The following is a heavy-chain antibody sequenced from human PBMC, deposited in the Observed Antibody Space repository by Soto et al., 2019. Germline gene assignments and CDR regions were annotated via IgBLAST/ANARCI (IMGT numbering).Heavy chain of an antibody. V-gene: IGHV4-34*01. J-gene: IGHJ3*02. D-gene: IGHD2-15*01. CDR1: GGSFSGYY. CDR2: INHSGST. CDR3: ARADIVVVVAASDAFDI. Sequence: TLSLTCAVYGGSFSGYYWSWIRQPPGKGLEWIGEINHSGSTNYNPSLKSRVTISVDTSKNQFSLKLSSVTAADTAVYYCARADIVVVVAASDAFDIWGQGTMVTVSS.